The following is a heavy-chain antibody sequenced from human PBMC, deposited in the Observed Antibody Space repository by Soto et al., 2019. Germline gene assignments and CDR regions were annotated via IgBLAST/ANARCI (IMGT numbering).Heavy chain of an antibody. CDR2: IIKDRSSPT. V-gene: IGHV3-11*01. Sequence: LVESGGALVKTGGPLRLSCAAPGFIFRDWFMSWIRQAPGKGLDWISYIIKDRSSPTRYAASLKGRFTISRDNAKNSLFRYMNNLTVDDTDEYYCAKENGATPAARGQGTLVTVSS. J-gene: IGHJ4*02. CDR1: GFIFRDWF. CDR3: AKENGATPAA. D-gene: IGHD2-2*01.